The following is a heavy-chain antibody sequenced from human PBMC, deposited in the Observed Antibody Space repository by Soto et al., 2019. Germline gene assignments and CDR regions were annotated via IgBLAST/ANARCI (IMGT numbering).Heavy chain of an antibody. V-gene: IGHV4-59*05. CDR2: IYYSGST. CDR3: ARHSVLLWFGELNKRARLDP. J-gene: IGHJ5*02. D-gene: IGHD3-10*01. CDR1: GGSISSYY. Sequence: SETLSLTCTVSGGSISSYYWSWIRQPPGKGLEWIGSIYYSGSTYYNPSLKSRVTISVDTSKNQFSLKLSSVTAADTAVYYCARHSVLLWFGELNKRARLDPWGQGTLVTVSS.